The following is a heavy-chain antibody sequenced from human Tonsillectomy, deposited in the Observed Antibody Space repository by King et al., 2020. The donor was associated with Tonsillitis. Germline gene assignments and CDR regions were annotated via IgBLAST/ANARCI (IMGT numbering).Heavy chain of an antibody. CDR3: ARGRARATWIQLWYTTGGDY. Sequence: VQLQQWGAGLLKPSETLSLTCAVYGGSFSGYYWSWIRQPPGKGLEWIGEINHSGSTNYNPSLKSRVTISVDTSKNQFSLKLSSVTAADTAVYYCARGRARATWIQLWYTTGGDYWGQGTLVTVSS. CDR1: GGSFSGYY. D-gene: IGHD5-18*01. V-gene: IGHV4-34*01. CDR2: INHSGST. J-gene: IGHJ4*02.